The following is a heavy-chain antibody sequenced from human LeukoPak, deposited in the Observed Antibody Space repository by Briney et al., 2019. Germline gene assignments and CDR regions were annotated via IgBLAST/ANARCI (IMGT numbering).Heavy chain of an antibody. CDR2: ISAYNGNT. J-gene: IGHJ6*02. CDR3: ARETLGGRGYYYYGMDV. Sequence: ASVKVSCKASGYTFTSYGISWVRQAPGQGLEWMGWISAYNGNTNYAQKLQGRVTMTTDTSTSTAYMELRSLRSDDTAVYYCARETLGGRGYYYYGMDVWGQGTTVTVSS. CDR1: GYTFTSYG. D-gene: IGHD4-23*01. V-gene: IGHV1-18*01.